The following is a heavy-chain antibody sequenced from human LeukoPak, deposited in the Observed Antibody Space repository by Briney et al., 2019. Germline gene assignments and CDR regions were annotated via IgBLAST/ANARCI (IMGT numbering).Heavy chain of an antibody. CDR3: ATDQRNNNNRQNDY. D-gene: IGHD1/OR15-1a*01. Sequence: GASVKVSCKVSGDTLTELSTHWVRQAPGKGLEWMGGFDPEDGESIYAQKFQGRVTMTEDTSTDTAYMELSSLRSEDTAVYYCATDQRNNNNRQNDYWGQGTLVTVSS. V-gene: IGHV1-24*01. CDR1: GDTLTELS. CDR2: FDPEDGES. J-gene: IGHJ4*02.